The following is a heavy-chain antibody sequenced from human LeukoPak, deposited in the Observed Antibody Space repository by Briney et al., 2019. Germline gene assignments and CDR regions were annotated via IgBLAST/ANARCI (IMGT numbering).Heavy chain of an antibody. CDR2: FDPEDGGT. CDR1: GYTLTELS. Sequence: ASVKVSCKVSGYTLTELSMHWVRQAPGKGLEWMGGFDPEDGGTIYAQKSQGRVTMTEDTSTDTAYMELSSLRSEDTAVYYCATAIVGATKWRYFDYWGQGTLVTVSS. J-gene: IGHJ4*02. CDR3: ATAIVGATKWRYFDY. V-gene: IGHV1-24*01. D-gene: IGHD1-26*01.